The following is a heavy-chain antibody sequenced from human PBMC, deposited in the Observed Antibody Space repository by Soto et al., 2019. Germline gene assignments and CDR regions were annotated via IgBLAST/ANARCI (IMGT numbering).Heavy chain of an antibody. V-gene: IGHV1-2*02. D-gene: IGHD1-26*01. CDR1: GYTFTGYY. J-gene: IGHJ6*02. CDR2: INPNNGDT. CDR3: TREVISAAAYFYGMDV. Sequence: EASVKVSCKASGYTFTGYYMHWVRQAPGQGLEWMGWINPNNGDTKYAQKFQGRVTMTRDTCISTAYMELSRRRSDETAVYYCTREVISAAAYFYGMDVWGQGPTVTVSS.